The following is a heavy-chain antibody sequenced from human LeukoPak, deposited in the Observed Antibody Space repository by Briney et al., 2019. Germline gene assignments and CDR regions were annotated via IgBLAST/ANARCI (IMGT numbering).Heavy chain of an antibody. Sequence: QPGGSLRLSCAASGFIFSDYPMGWVRQAPGKGLEWVSGISSSGGDTYYADSVKGRFTISRDNSENTLYLQMNSLRADDTAVYYCAKSLASTSAPFDYWGQGTLVTVSS. CDR2: ISSSGGDT. CDR1: GFIFSDYP. J-gene: IGHJ4*02. CDR3: AKSLASTSAPFDY. V-gene: IGHV3-23*01. D-gene: IGHD2/OR15-2a*01.